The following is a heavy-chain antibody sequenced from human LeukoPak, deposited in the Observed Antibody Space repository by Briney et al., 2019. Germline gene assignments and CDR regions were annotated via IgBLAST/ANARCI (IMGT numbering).Heavy chain of an antibody. CDR1: GGSFSGYY. CDR3: ARALQVGRWFGGNWFDP. J-gene: IGHJ5*02. D-gene: IGHD3-10*01. CDR2: INHSGST. V-gene: IGHV4-34*01. Sequence: SETLSLTCAVYGGSFSGYYWSWIRQPPGKGLEWIGEINHSGSTNYNPSLKSRVTISVDTSKNQFSLKLSSVTAADTAVYYCARALQVGRWFGGNWFDPWGQGTLVTVSS.